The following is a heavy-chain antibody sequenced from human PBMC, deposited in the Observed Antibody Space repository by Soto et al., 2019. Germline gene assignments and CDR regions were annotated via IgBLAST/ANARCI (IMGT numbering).Heavy chain of an antibody. V-gene: IGHV3-23*01. CDR2: ISGSGGST. CDR3: AKDQDTIFGYGMDV. CDR1: GFTFIAYW. D-gene: IGHD3-3*01. Sequence: GESLKISCAASGFTFIAYWMSWVRQAPGKGWKWVSAISGSGGSTYYADSVKGRFTISRDNSKNTLYLQMNSLRAEDTAVYYCAKDQDTIFGYGMDVWGQGTTVTVSS. J-gene: IGHJ6*02.